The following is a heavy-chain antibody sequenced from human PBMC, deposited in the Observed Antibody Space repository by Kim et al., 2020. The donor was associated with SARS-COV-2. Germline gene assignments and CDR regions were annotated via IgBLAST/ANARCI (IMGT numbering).Heavy chain of an antibody. V-gene: IGHV3-33*01. CDR2: IWYDGSRT. CDR1: GFIFSSYG. Sequence: GGSLRLSCVSSGFIFSSYGFHWVRQAPGKGLEWVANIWYDGSRTYYADSVEGRFTVSRDYSNNTLYLQINSLRAEDTALYYCARESSGYPDYWGQGTLVT. J-gene: IGHJ4*02. D-gene: IGHD3-22*01. CDR3: ARESSGYPDY.